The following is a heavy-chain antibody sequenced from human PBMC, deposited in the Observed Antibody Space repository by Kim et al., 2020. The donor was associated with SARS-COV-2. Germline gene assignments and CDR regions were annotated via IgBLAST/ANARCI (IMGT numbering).Heavy chain of an antibody. CDR3: ARDSTEWAIDY. CDR2: INPSDGST. Sequence: ASVKVSCEASGYTLTGYHMHWVRQAHGQGLEWMGQINPSDGSTRYIQKFKGRFTMTRDTSTSTVYMELTGLTSEDTAVYYCARDSTEWAIDYWGQGTLVTVSS. D-gene: IGHD1-26*01. J-gene: IGHJ4*02. V-gene: IGHV1-46*01. CDR1: GYTLTGYH.